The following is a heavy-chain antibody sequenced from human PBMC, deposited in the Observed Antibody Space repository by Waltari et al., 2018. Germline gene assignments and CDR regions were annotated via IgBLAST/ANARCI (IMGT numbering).Heavy chain of an antibody. CDR2: ISGSGGST. CDR3: AKGVGATGYFQH. V-gene: IGHV3-23*04. Sequence: EVQLVESGGGLVQPGGSLRLSCAASGFTFSSYAMSWVRQAPGKGLEWVSAISGSGGSTYYADSVKCRFTISRDNSKNTLYLQMNSLGAEDTAVYYCAKGVGATGYFQHWGQGTLVTVSS. D-gene: IGHD1-26*01. CDR1: GFTFSSYA. J-gene: IGHJ1*01.